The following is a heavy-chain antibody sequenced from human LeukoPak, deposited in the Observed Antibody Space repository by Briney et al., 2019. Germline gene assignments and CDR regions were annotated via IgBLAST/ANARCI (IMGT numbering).Heavy chain of an antibody. Sequence: GGSLRLSCEASGFTVSSNYMSWVRQAPGKGLEWVSVIYSGGSTYYADSVKGRFIISRDNSKNTLYPQMNSLRAEDTAVYYCAKDGYYFDYWGQGTLVTVSS. CDR2: IYSGGST. CDR3: AKDGYYFDY. CDR1: GFTVSSNY. J-gene: IGHJ4*02. V-gene: IGHV3-53*01.